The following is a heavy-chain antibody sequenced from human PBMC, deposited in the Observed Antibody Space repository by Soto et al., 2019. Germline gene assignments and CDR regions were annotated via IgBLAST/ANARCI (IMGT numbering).Heavy chain of an antibody. V-gene: IGHV3-48*02. J-gene: IGHJ6*02. D-gene: IGHD3-10*01. CDR2: ISSSSSTI. CDR3: ARDRSKNYYGSGSYENYYYYYGMDV. CDR1: GFTFSSYS. Sequence: HPGGSLRLSCAASGFTFSSYSMNWVRQAPGKGLEWVSYISSSSSTIYYADSVKGRFTISRDNAKNSLYLQMNSLRDEDTAVYYCARDRSKNYYGSGSYENYYYYYGMDVWGQGTTVTVSS.